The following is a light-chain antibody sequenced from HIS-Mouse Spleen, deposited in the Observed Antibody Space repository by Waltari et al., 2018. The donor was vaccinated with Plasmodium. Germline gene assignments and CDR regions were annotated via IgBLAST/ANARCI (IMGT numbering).Light chain of an antibody. J-gene: IGLJ3*02. CDR3: YSTDSSGNHRV. CDR1: ALPKKY. CDR2: EDS. V-gene: IGLV3-10*01. Sequence: SYELTQPPSVSVSPGQTDRITCAGDALPKKYAYWYQQRSGHAPVLVIYEDSKRPSGIPEGFSGSSSGTMATLTISGAQVEDEADYYCYSTDSSGNHRVFGGGTKLTVL.